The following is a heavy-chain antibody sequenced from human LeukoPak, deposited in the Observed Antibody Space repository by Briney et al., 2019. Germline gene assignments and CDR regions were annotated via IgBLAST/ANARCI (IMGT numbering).Heavy chain of an antibody. D-gene: IGHD3-22*01. CDR2: ISGSGGST. J-gene: IGHJ4*02. Sequence: GGSLRPSCAASGFTFSSYGMHWVRQAPGKGLEWVSAISGSGGSTYYADSVKGRFTISRDNSKNTLYLQMNSLRAEDTAVYYCAKDFHYYDSSGYYRWGQGTLVTVSS. CDR3: AKDFHYYDSSGYYR. CDR1: GFTFSSYG. V-gene: IGHV3-23*01.